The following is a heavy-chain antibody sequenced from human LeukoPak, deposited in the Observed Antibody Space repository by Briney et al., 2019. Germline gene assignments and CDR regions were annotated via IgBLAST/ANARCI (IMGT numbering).Heavy chain of an antibody. CDR3: ARPHRDSSGYYYYYYMDV. CDR1: GGSISSYY. CDR2: IYYSGST. Sequence: SETLSLTCTVSGGSISSYYWSWIRQPPGKGLEWIGYIYYSGSTNYNPSLKSRVTISVDTSNNQFSLKLSSVTAADTAVYYCARPHRDSSGYYYYYYMDVWGKGTTVTVSS. D-gene: IGHD3-22*01. V-gene: IGHV4-59*08. J-gene: IGHJ6*03.